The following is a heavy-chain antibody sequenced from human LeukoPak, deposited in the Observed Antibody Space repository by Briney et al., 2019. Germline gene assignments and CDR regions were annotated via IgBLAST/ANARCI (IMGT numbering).Heavy chain of an antibody. D-gene: IGHD6-19*01. Sequence: ASVTVSCKASGYIFSNFFSSYGITWVRQAPGQGLEWMGWINAGNGNTKYSQKFQGRVTITRDTSASTAYMELSSLRSEDTAVYYCARPVMYSSGPFDYWGQGTLVTVSS. V-gene: IGHV1-3*01. CDR3: ARPVMYSSGPFDY. CDR1: GYIFSNFFSSYG. CDR2: INAGNGNT. J-gene: IGHJ4*02.